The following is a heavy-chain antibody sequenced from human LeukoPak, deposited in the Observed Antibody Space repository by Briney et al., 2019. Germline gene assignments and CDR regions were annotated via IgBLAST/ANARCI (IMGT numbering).Heavy chain of an antibody. CDR3: ARPAAPGTFYYYMDV. Sequence: PSETLSLTCTVSGGSITSSNYYWDWIRQPPGKGLEWIGTMYSSGSTYHNPSLKSRVTMSVDTSKNQFSLRLSSVTAADTAVYYCARPAAPGTFYYYMDVWGKGTTVTVSS. V-gene: IGHV4-39*01. D-gene: IGHD3-10*01. CDR1: GGSITSSNYY. CDR2: MYSSGST. J-gene: IGHJ6*03.